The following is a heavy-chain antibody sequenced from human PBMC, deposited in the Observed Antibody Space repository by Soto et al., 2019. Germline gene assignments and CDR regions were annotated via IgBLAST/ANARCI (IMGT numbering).Heavy chain of an antibody. CDR3: ARRPRYSGGSWLDY. Sequence: PSETLSLTXAVYGGSFSGYYWSWIRQPPGKGLEWIGEINHSGSTNYNPSLKSRVTISVDTSKNQFSLKLSSVTAADTAVYYCARRPRYSGGSWLDYWGQGTLVTVSS. CDR1: GGSFSGYY. V-gene: IGHV4-34*01. CDR2: INHSGST. J-gene: IGHJ4*02. D-gene: IGHD2-15*01.